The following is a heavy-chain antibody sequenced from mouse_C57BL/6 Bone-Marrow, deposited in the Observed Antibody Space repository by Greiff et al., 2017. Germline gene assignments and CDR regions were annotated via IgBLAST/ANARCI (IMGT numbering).Heavy chain of an antibody. V-gene: IGHV7-3*01. CDR2: IRNKANGYTT. CDR3: ARSPYYYGSSYCWYFDV. D-gene: IGHD1-1*01. Sequence: EVHLVESGGGLVQPGGSLSLSCAASGFTFTDYYMSWVRQPPGKALEWLGFIRNKANGYTTEYSASVKGRFTISRDNSQSILYLQMNALRAEDSATYYCARSPYYYGSSYCWYFDVWGTGTTVTVSS. J-gene: IGHJ1*03. CDR1: GFTFTDYY.